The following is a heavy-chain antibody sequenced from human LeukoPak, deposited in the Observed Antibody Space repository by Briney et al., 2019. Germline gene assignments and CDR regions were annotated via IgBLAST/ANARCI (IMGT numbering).Heavy chain of an antibody. J-gene: IGHJ6*03. CDR2: INHSGST. D-gene: IGHD3-9*01. CDR1: GGSFSGYY. Sequence: SETLSLTCAVYGGSFSGYYWSWIRQPPGKGLEWIGEINHSGSTNYNPSLKSRVTISVDTSKNQFSLKLSSVTAADTAVYYCARGHYDILTGPPGGHYYYMDAWGKGTTVTVSS. V-gene: IGHV4-34*01. CDR3: ARGHYDILTGPPGGHYYYMDA.